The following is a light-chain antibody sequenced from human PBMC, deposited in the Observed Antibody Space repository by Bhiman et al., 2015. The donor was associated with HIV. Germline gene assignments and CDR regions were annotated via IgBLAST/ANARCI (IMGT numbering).Light chain of an antibody. CDR1: SSNIGSKY. Sequence: QSVLTQAPSASGTPGQRVTISCSGSSSNIGSKYVYWYQQLPGTAPKLLIYGNTNRPSGVPDRFSGSKSGTSASLAITGLQAEDEADYYCQSYDGSLSGSYVFGTGTKVTVL. V-gene: IGLV1-40*01. J-gene: IGLJ1*01. CDR3: QSYDGSLSGSYV. CDR2: GNT.